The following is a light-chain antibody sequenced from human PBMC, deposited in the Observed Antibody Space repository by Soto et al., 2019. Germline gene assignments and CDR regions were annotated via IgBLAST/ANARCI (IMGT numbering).Light chain of an antibody. CDR2: AAS. J-gene: IGKJ5*01. V-gene: IGKV3-15*01. CDR1: QSVSSN. CDR3: QQYNNWPPVT. Sequence: EIVMTQSPATLSVSPGERATLSCRASQSVSSNLAWYQQKPGQAPRLLIFAASTRATGIPARFSGSGSGTEFTLTISSLQSEDFAVYYCQQYNNWPPVTFGQGTRLEIK.